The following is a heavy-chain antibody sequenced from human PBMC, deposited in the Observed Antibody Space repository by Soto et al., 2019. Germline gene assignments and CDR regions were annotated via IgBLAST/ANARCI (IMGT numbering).Heavy chain of an antibody. CDR2: IKQDGSEK. CDR1: GFTFSSYW. Sequence: GGSLRLSCAASGFTFSSYWMSWVRQAPGKGLEWVANIKQDGSEKYYVDSVKGRFTISRDNAKNSLYLQMNSLRAEDTAVYYCARDRLIAARHFDYWGQGTLVTVSS. CDR3: ARDRLIAARHFDY. V-gene: IGHV3-7*01. J-gene: IGHJ4*02. D-gene: IGHD6-6*01.